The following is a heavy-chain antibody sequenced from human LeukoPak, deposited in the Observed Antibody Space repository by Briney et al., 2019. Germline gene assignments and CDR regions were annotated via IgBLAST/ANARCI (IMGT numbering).Heavy chain of an antibody. D-gene: IGHD6-19*01. CDR3: ARDKSGSSGWYSYFDY. J-gene: IGHJ4*02. CDR2: INPNSGGT. CDR1: GYTFTGYY. Sequence: ASVKVSCKASGYTFTGYYMHWVRQAPGQGLEWMGWINPNSGGTNYAQKFQGRVTMTRDTSISTAYMELSRLRSDDTAVYYCARDKSGSSGWYSYFDYWGQGTLVTVSS. V-gene: IGHV1-2*02.